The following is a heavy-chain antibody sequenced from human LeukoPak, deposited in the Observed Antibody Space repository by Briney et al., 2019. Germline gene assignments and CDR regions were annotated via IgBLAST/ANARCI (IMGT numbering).Heavy chain of an antibody. V-gene: IGHV1-2*02. CDR2: INPNSGST. CDR3: ARDLRSGAYYYFYMDV. J-gene: IGHJ6*03. Sequence: GASVKVSCKASGYTFTGYYMHWVRQAPGQGLEWMGWINPNSGSTNYAQKFQGRVTMTRDTSISTAYMELSRLRSDDTAVYYCARDLRSGAYYYFYMDVWGNGTTVVVSS. CDR1: GYTFTGYY. D-gene: IGHD3-3*01.